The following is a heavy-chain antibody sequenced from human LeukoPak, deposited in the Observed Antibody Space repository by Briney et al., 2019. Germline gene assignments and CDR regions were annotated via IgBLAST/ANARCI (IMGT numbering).Heavy chain of an antibody. J-gene: IGHJ4*02. CDR2: INHSGST. CDR1: GGSFSGYY. Sequence: SETLSLTCAVYGGSFSGYYWSWIRQPPGKGLEWIGEINHSGSTNYNPSLKSRVTISVDTSKNQFSLNLSSVTAADTAVYYCARASHDYGDYSHFDYWGQGTLVTVSS. D-gene: IGHD4-17*01. V-gene: IGHV4-34*01. CDR3: ARASHDYGDYSHFDY.